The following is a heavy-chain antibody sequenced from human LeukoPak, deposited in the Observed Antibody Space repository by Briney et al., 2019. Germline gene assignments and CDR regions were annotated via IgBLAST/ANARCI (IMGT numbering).Heavy chain of an antibody. CDR3: ARDRDYYGSGSSYFDY. CDR1: GGSITNYY. V-gene: IGHV4-59*01. D-gene: IGHD3-10*01. J-gene: IGHJ4*02. Sequence: PSETLSLTCTVSGGSITNYYWSWIRQPPGKGLEWIGYIYYSGNTNYNPSLRSRVTISVDASKNQFSLKLSSVTAADTAVYYCARDRDYYGSGSSYFDYWGQGTLVTVSS. CDR2: IYYSGNT.